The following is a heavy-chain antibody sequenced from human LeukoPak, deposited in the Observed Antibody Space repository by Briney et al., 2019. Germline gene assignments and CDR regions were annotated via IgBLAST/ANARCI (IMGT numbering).Heavy chain of an antibody. CDR3: ARVFKGSDWDYFDY. CDR2: INPNSGGT. J-gene: IGHJ4*02. D-gene: IGHD2-21*01. V-gene: IGHV1-2*06. CDR1: GYTFTGHY. Sequence: ASVKVSCKASGYTFTGHYMHWVRQAPGQGLEWMGRINPNSGGTNYAQKFQGRVTMTRDTSISTAYMELSRLRSDDTAVYYCARVFKGSDWDYFDYWGQGTLVTVSS.